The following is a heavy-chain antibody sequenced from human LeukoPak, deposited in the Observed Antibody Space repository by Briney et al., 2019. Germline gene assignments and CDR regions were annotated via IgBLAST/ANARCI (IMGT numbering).Heavy chain of an antibody. Sequence: ASVKVSCKASGYTFTSYDINWVRQATGQGLEWMGWMNPNSGNTGYAQKFQGRVTITRNTSISTAYMELSGLRSEDTAVYYCARGPATTSLNYYYYYMDVWGKGTTVTVSS. CDR2: MNPNSGNT. V-gene: IGHV1-8*03. CDR1: GYTFTSYD. J-gene: IGHJ6*03. CDR3: ARGPATTSLNYYYYYMDV. D-gene: IGHD1-7*01.